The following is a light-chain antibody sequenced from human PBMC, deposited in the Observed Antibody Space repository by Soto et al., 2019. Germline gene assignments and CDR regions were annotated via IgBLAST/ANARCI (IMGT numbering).Light chain of an antibody. Sequence: QSALTQPPSASGSPGQSVTISCTGTSSDVGAYKYVSWYQQYPGKAPKLMIYEVSKRPSGVPDRFSGSKCGNTASLTVSGLQAEDEADYYCTSYVGSNTWVFGGGTKLTVL. J-gene: IGLJ3*02. CDR2: EVS. V-gene: IGLV2-8*01. CDR3: TSYVGSNTWV. CDR1: SSDVGAYKY.